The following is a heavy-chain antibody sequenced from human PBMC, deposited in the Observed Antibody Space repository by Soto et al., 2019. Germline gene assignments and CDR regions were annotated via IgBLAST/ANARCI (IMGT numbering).Heavy chain of an antibody. CDR1: GGSISSYY. J-gene: IGHJ6*03. CDR2: IYYSGST. Sequence: SETLSLTCTVSGGSISSYYWSWIRQPPGKGLEWIGYIYYSGSTNYNPSLKSRVTISVDTSKNQFSLKLSSVTAADTAVYYCARTNYMDVWGKGTTVTVSS. CDR3: ARTNYMDV. V-gene: IGHV4-59*08.